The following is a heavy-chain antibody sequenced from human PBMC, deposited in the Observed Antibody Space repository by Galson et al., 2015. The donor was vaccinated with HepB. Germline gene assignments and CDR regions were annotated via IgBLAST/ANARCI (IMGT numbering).Heavy chain of an antibody. CDR1: GYTFTSYA. J-gene: IGHJ4*02. D-gene: IGHD1-7*01. CDR3: AISKLELRREFDY. Sequence: SVKVSCKASGYTFTSYAMHWVHQAPGQRLEWMGWINAGNGNTKYSQKFQGRVTITRDTSASTAYMELSSLRSEDTAVYYCAISKLELRREFDYWGQGTPVTVSS. CDR2: INAGNGNT. V-gene: IGHV1-3*01.